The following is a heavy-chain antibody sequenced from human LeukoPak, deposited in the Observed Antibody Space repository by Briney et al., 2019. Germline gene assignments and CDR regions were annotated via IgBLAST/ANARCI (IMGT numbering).Heavy chain of an antibody. J-gene: IGHJ4*02. CDR3: AGSASYFGY. CDR2: TYYRSKWYN. CDR1: GDSVSSNSAG. D-gene: IGHD1-26*01. V-gene: IGHV6-1*01. Sequence: SQSLSLTCAISGDSVSSNSAGWNWIRQSPSRGLEWLGRTYYRSKWYNDYAVSVKSRITINPDTSKNQFSLHLNSVTPEDTAVYYCAGSASYFGYWGQGNLRTVSS.